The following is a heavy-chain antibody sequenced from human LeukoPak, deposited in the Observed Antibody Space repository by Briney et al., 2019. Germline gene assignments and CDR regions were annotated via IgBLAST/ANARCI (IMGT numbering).Heavy chain of an antibody. V-gene: IGHV1-2*02. D-gene: IGHD6-19*01. Sequence: ASVKVSCKASGYSFTDYYMHWVRQAPGQGLEWMGWINPNSGGTNYAQKFQGRVTMTRDTSISTAYMELSRLRSDDIAIYFCATTGREDSSGWFSYYYYYYMDVWGKGTTVTVSS. CDR2: INPNSGGT. CDR1: GYSFTDYY. J-gene: IGHJ6*03. CDR3: ATTGREDSSGWFSYYYYYYMDV.